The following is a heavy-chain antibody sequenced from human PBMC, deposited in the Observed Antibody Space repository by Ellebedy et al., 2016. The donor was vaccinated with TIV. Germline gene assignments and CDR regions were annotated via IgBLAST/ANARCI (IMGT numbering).Heavy chain of an antibody. J-gene: IGHJ4*02. D-gene: IGHD1-26*01. CDR2: VKYDGTST. V-gene: IGHV3-74*01. CDR3: VRDGVGAPPFDY. Sequence: GGSLRLSXAVSGFTFSDHWMHWVRQAPGQGLVWVSRVKYDGTSTNYADSVKGRFTISRDNAKNTLDLQMNSLRAEDTAVYYCVRDGVGAPPFDYWGQGTLVTVSS. CDR1: GFTFSDHW.